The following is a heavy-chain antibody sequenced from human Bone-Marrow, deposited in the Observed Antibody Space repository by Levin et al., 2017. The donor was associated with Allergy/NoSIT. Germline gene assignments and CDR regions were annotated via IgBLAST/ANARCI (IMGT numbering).Heavy chain of an antibody. CDR1: GFTFNSYA. J-gene: IGHJ3*01. D-gene: IGHD1-1*01. Sequence: GGSLRLSCAASGFTFNSYALSWVRQAPGRGLEWVSTISSTGSDTNYADSMKGRFTISRDNSRNTVSLQMNRLRVEDTAIYFCARVINWNDLDVFDFWGHGTLVTVSS. CDR3: ARVINWNDLDVFDF. V-gene: IGHV3-23*01. CDR2: ISSTGSDT.